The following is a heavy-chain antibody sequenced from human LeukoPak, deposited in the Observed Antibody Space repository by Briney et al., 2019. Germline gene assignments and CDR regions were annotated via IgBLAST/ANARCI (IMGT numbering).Heavy chain of an antibody. J-gene: IGHJ4*02. CDR3: ASSPPMHYGDYDNY. Sequence: GRALRLSCAASGFTFSSYAMHWGREGPGKGLEWVAVISYDGSNKYYADSVKGRFIISRDNSKNTLYLQMNRLRAEDTAVYYCASSPPMHYGDYDNYWGQGTLVTVSS. D-gene: IGHD4-17*01. CDR1: GFTFSSYA. V-gene: IGHV3-30-3*01. CDR2: ISYDGSNK.